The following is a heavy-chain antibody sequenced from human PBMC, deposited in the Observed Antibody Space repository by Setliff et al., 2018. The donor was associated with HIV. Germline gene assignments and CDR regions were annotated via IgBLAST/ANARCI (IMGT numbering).Heavy chain of an antibody. D-gene: IGHD6-13*01. Sequence: ETLSLTCNVSGFSFRNSFYNWGWIRQPPGKGLEWVANIKQDGSEKYYVDSVKGRFTISRDNAKNSLYLEMNSLRGEDTAVYYCTTCTAWYPGIFDYWGQGTLVTVSS. V-gene: IGHV3-7*01. CDR2: IKQDGSEK. CDR1: GFSFRNSFY. CDR3: TTCTAWYPGIFDY. J-gene: IGHJ4*02.